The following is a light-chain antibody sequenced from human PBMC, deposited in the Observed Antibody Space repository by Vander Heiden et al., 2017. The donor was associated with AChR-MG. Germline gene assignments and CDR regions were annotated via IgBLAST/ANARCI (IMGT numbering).Light chain of an antibody. CDR1: QSVSSY. J-gene: IGKJ3*01. CDR3: QQRSNWPLFT. CDR2: DAS. V-gene: IGKV3-11*01. Sequence: EIVLTQSPATLSLSPGERATLSCRASQSVSSYLAWYQQKPGQAPRLLIYDASNRATGIPARFSGSGSGTDFTLTISSQELEDFVVYYCQQRSNWPLFTFGPGTKVDIK.